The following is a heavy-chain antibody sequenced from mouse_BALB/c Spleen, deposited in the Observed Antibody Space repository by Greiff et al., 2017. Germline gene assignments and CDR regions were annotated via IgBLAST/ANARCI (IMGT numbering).Heavy chain of an antibody. D-gene: IGHD3-2*01. J-gene: IGHJ4*01. CDR1: GFDFSRYW. Sequence: EVKLLESGGGLVQPGGSLKLSCAASGFDFSRYWMSWVRQAPGKGLEWIGEINPDSSTINYTPSLKDKFIISRDNAKNTLYLQMSKVRSEDTALYYCARRQLEPLYYYAMDYWGQGTSVTVSA. CDR3: ARRQLEPLYYYAMDY. CDR2: INPDSSTI. V-gene: IGHV4-1*02.